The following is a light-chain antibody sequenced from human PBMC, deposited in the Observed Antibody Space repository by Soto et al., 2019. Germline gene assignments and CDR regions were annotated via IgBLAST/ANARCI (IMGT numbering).Light chain of an antibody. V-gene: IGKV1-39*01. CDR2: AAS. J-gene: IGKJ2*01. Sequence: DIHMTQSLSSLSASVGDRVTITCRASQGIGSYLNWYQQKPGKAPKLLIYAASSLQSGVPSRFSGSGSGTDFTLTISSLQPEDFATYYCQQSYSTPPYTFGQGTKLEIK. CDR3: QQSYSTPPYT. CDR1: QGIGSY.